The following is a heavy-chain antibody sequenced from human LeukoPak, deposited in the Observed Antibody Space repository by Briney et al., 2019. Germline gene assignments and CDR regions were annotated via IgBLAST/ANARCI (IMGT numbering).Heavy chain of an antibody. CDR3: ASDPSGARDGYRPFDY. V-gene: IGHV1-46*01. CDR2: INPSGGST. J-gene: IGHJ4*02. CDR1: GYTFTSYY. D-gene: IGHD5-24*01. Sequence: ASVKVSCKASGYTFTSYYMHWVRQAPGQGLEWMGIINPSGGSTSYAQKFQGRVTMTRDTSTSTVYMELSSLRSEDTAVYYCASDPSGARDGYRPFDYWGQGTLVTVSS.